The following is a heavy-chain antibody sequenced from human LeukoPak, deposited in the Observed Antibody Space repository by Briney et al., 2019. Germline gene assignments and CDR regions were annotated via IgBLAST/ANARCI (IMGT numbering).Heavy chain of an antibody. J-gene: IGHJ5*02. CDR3: AKVLPIYFSPSSWFDP. V-gene: IGHV3-53*01. Sequence: GGSLRLSWAASGFTVSSNYMSWVRQAPGKGLEWVSVIYSGGSTYYADSVKGRFTIPRDNSKNTLYLQMNSLRAENPAVYYCAKVLPIYFSPSSWFDPWGQGTLVTVSS. CDR2: IYSGGST. CDR1: GFTVSSNY. D-gene: IGHD3-3*01.